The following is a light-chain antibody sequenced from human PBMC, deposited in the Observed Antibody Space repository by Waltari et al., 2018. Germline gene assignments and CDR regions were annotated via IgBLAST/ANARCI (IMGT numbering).Light chain of an antibody. CDR3: DSRDSSGNHEV. Sequence: SSELTQDPVVSVALGQTVRITCQGDSLRRYHASWYQQKPGQAPVLVFSGQHNRPSAIADRFSGSTSGNTASLTITGAQAEDEADYYCDSRDSSGNHEVFGGGTKLTVL. CDR2: GQH. J-gene: IGLJ2*01. CDR1: SLRRYH. V-gene: IGLV3-19*01.